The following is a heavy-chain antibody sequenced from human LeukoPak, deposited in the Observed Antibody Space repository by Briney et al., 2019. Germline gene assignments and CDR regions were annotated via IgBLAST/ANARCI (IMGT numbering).Heavy chain of an antibody. CDR2: IYPSDSDI. Sequence: GEPLKISCKASGYSFTNYWIAWVRQMPGKGLEWMGIIYPSDSDIRYNPSFQGQVTISADKSISTAYLKWSSLKASDTAVYYCARVGTSNYRFFDSWGQGTLVTVSS. CDR1: GYSFTNYW. D-gene: IGHD4-4*01. CDR3: ARVGTSNYRFFDS. V-gene: IGHV5-51*01. J-gene: IGHJ4*02.